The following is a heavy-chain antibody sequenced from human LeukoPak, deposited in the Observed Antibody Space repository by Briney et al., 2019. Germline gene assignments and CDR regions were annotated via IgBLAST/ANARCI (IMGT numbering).Heavy chain of an antibody. D-gene: IGHD1-26*01. Sequence: ASVKVSCKASGGTFSSYAISWVRQAPGQGLEWMGWINPNSGGTNYAQKFQGRVTMTRDTSISTAYMELSRLRSDDTAVYYCARDTIVGASFDYWGQGTLVTVSS. CDR2: INPNSGGT. J-gene: IGHJ4*02. CDR3: ARDTIVGASFDY. V-gene: IGHV1-2*02. CDR1: GGTFSSYA.